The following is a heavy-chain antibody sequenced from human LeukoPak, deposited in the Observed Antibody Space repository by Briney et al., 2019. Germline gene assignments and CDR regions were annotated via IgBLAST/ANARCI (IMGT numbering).Heavy chain of an antibody. CDR2: IKQDGSEK. D-gene: IGHD3-22*01. CDR1: GFTFSSYW. CDR3: ARRIYDSSGYYYSYYYYYMDV. J-gene: IGHJ6*03. V-gene: IGHV3-7*01. Sequence: GGSLRLSCAASGFTFSSYWMSWVRQAPGKGLEWVANIKQDGSEKYYVDSVKGRFTISRDNAKNSLYLQMNSLRAEDTAVYYCARRIYDSSGYYYSYYYYYMDVWGKGTTVTISS.